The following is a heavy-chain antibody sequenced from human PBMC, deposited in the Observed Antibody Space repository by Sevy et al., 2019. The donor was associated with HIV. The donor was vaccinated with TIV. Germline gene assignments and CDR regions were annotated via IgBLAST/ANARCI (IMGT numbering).Heavy chain of an antibody. V-gene: IGHV3-30*04. D-gene: IGHD6-13*01. CDR2: TSYDGSHK. Sequence: GGSLRLSCTVSGFIFSNFAMHWVRQAPGKGLEWVAVTSYDGSHKYYADSVKGRFTVSRDNSRNTVYLHMNSLRSEDTAVYYCAKESVSWYLDFWGQGTLVTVSS. CDR3: AKESVSWYLDF. J-gene: IGHJ4*02. CDR1: GFIFSNFA.